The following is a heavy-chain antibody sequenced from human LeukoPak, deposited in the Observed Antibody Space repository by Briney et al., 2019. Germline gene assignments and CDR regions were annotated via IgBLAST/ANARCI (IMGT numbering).Heavy chain of an antibody. CDR2: ISSSSSYI. D-gene: IGHD3-3*01. J-gene: IGHJ6*02. CDR1: GFTFSSYS. CDR3: VRDSPDYDFWSGYPYYYYGMDV. V-gene: IGHV3-21*01. Sequence: GGSLRLSCAASGFTFSSYSMNWVRQAPGKGLEWVSSISSSSSYIYYADSVKGRFTISRDNAKNSLYLQMNSLRAEDTAVYYCVRDSPDYDFWSGYPYYYYGMDVWGQGTTVTVSS.